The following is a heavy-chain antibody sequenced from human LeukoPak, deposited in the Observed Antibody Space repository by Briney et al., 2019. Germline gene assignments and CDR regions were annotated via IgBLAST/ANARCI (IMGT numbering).Heavy chain of an antibody. Sequence: GGSLRLSCAASGFTFSSYAMHWVRQAPGKGLEWVAVISYDGSNKYYADSVKGRFTISRDNSKNTLYLQMNSLRAEDTAVYYCARDHRQWFDYWGQGTLVTVSS. V-gene: IGHV3-30-3*01. D-gene: IGHD6-19*01. CDR3: ARDHRQWFDY. J-gene: IGHJ4*02. CDR1: GFTFSSYA. CDR2: ISYDGSNK.